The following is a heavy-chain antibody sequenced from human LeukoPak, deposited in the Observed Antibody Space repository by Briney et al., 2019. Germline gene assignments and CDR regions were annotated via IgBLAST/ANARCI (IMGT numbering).Heavy chain of an antibody. CDR3: AREDSSGYYSLYFDY. V-gene: IGHV4-59*12. Sequence: SETLSLTCTVSGGSISSYYWSWIRQPPRKGLEWIGYIYYSGSTNYNPSLKSRVTISVDTSKNQFSLKLSSVTAADTAVYYCAREDSSGYYSLYFDYWGQGTLVTVSS. D-gene: IGHD3-22*01. CDR1: GGSISSYY. J-gene: IGHJ4*02. CDR2: IYYSGST.